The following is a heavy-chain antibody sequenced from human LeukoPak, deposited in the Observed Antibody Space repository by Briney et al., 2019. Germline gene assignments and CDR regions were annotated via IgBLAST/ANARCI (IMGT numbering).Heavy chain of an antibody. Sequence: GGSLRLSCAASGFTFSSYTIHWVRQALGRGLQWVAVISYDERNIYYADSVKGRFTISRDSSKNTLYLQMNSLRAEDTALYYCAREETSGWYSYWGQGTLVTVPS. V-gene: IGHV3-30-3*01. CDR3: AREETSGWYSY. CDR2: ISYDERNI. CDR1: GFTFSSYT. J-gene: IGHJ4*02. D-gene: IGHD6-19*01.